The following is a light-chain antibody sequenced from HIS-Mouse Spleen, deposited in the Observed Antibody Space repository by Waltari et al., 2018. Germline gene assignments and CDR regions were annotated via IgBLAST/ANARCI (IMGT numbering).Light chain of an antibody. CDR1: QSVSSY. CDR3: QQRSNWPPRVT. V-gene: IGKV3-11*01. Sequence: EIVLTQSPATLSLSPGERATLSCRASQSVSSYLAWYQQKPGQAPRLRIYDASTRATGIPARFSGSGSGTDFTLTISSLEPEDFAVYYCQQRSNWPPRVTFGQGTRLEIK. CDR2: DAS. J-gene: IGKJ5*01.